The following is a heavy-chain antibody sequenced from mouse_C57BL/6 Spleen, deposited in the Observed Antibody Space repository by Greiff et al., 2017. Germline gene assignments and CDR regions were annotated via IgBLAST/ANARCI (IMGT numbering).Heavy chain of an antibody. J-gene: IGHJ2*01. CDR1: GFTFSSYG. CDR2: ISSGGSYT. Sequence: DVQLVESGGDLVKPGGSLKLSCAASGFTFSSYGMSWVRQTPDKRLEWVATISSGGSYTYYPDSVKGRFTISRDNAKNTLYLQMSSLKSEDTAMYYCARHGTTVDYFDYWGQGTTLTVSS. CDR3: ARHGTTVDYFDY. D-gene: IGHD1-1*01. V-gene: IGHV5-6*01.